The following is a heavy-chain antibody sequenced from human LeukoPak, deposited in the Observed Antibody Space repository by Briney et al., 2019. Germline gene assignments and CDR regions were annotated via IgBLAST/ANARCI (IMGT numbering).Heavy chain of an antibody. Sequence: GGSLRLSCAASGFTVSSNYMSWVRQAPGKGLEWDSIIYSGGSTFNADSVKGRFTISRDNAKNSLYLQMNSLRAEDTAVYYCARDGGYSYGRIDYWGQGTLVTVSS. CDR3: ARDGGYSYGRIDY. J-gene: IGHJ4*02. D-gene: IGHD5-18*01. CDR1: GFTVSSNY. CDR2: IYSGGST. V-gene: IGHV3-53*01.